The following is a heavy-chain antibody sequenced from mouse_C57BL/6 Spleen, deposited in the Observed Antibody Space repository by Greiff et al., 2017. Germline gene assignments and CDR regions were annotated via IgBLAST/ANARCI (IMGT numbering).Heavy chain of an antibody. CDR1: GYTFTDYY. CDR3: ASESKSDYDPSWFAY. Sequence: QVQLQQSGPELVKPGASVKISCKASGYTFTDYYINWVKQRPGQGLEWIGWIFPGSGSTYYNEKFKGKATLTVDKSSSTAYMLLSSLTSEDSAVYFCASESKSDYDPSWFAYWGQGTLVTVSA. CDR2: IFPGSGST. D-gene: IGHD2-4*01. V-gene: IGHV1-75*01. J-gene: IGHJ3*01.